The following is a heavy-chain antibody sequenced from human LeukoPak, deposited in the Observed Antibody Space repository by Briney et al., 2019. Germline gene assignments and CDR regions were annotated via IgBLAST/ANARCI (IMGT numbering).Heavy chain of an antibody. CDR3: ASAGTYYYGSESYYRDWFDP. Sequence: SETLSLTCTVSGGSISSSSYYWGWIRQPPGKGLEWIGSIYYSGSTYYNPSLKSRVTISVDTSKNQFSLKLSSVTAADTAVYYCASAGTYYYGSESYYRDWFDPWGQGTLVTVSS. J-gene: IGHJ5*02. CDR2: IYYSGST. V-gene: IGHV4-39*01. CDR1: GGSISSSSYY. D-gene: IGHD3-10*01.